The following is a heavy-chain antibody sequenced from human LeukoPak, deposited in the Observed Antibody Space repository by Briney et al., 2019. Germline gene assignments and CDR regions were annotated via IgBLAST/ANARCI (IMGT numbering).Heavy chain of an antibody. Sequence: ASVKVSCKASGYTFTGYYMHWVRQAPGQGLEWMGWINPNSGGTNYAQKFQGRVTMTRDTSISTAYMELGRLRSDDTAVYYCARGEYCSSTSCYYYYGMDVWGQGTTVTVSS. D-gene: IGHD2-2*01. CDR1: GYTFTGYY. CDR3: ARGEYCSSTSCYYYYGMDV. J-gene: IGHJ6*02. CDR2: INPNSGGT. V-gene: IGHV1-2*02.